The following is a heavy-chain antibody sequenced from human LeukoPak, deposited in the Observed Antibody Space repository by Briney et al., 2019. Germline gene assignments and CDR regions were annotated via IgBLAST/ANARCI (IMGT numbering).Heavy chain of an antibody. D-gene: IGHD3-22*01. CDR1: GFTFSSYW. J-gene: IGHJ4*02. CDR2: IKQDGSEK. Sequence: TGGSLRLSCAASGFTFSSYWMSWVRQAPGKGLEWVANIKQDGSEKYYVDSVKGRFTISRDNAKNSLYLQMNSLRAEDTAVYYCARDSDYYDSSGYYGYWGQGTLVTVSS. V-gene: IGHV3-7*01. CDR3: ARDSDYYDSSGYYGY.